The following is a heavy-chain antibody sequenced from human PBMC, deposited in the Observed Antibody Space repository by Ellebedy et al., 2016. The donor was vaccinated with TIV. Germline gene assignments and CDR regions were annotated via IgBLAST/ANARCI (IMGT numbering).Heavy chain of an antibody. Sequence: SVKVSXXASGGTFSSYAISWVRQAPGQGLEWMGGIIPIFGTANYAQKFQGRVTITADKSTSTAYMELSSLRSEDTAVYYCASPWIAAARSDYWGQGTLVTVSS. CDR1: GGTFSSYA. V-gene: IGHV1-69*06. CDR2: IIPIFGTA. CDR3: ASPWIAAARSDY. J-gene: IGHJ4*02. D-gene: IGHD6-13*01.